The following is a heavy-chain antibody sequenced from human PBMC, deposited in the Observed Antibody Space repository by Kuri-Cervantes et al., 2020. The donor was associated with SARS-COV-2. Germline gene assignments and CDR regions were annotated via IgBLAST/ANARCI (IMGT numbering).Heavy chain of an antibody. CDR3: AKDIYDCSGYSYYGLAV. D-gene: IGHD3-22*01. V-gene: IGHV3-43*01. J-gene: IGHJ6*02. CDR2: ISWDGGST. CDR1: GFTFSSYW. Sequence: GGFLRLSCAPSGFTFSSYWMHWVRQAPGKGLEGVYLISWDGGSTYYADSVKGRFTISRDNINTSLYLQMNSLRTEDTALYYCAKDIYDCSGYSYYGLAVWGQGTMVTVSS.